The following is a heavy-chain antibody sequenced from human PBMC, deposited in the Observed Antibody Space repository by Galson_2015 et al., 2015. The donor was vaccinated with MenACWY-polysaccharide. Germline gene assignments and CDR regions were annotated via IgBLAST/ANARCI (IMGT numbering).Heavy chain of an antibody. CDR3: ARATYDYGSGTWQN. CDR2: INPDASEK. V-gene: IGHV3-7*01. J-gene: IGHJ4*02. Sequence: SLRLSCAASGFTFSNYWMVWVRQALGKGLEWVANINPDASEKYYVDSVKSRFTISRDNAKDSLSLQMNSLRAEDTAVYYCARATYDYGSGTWQNWGQGTQVTVSS. CDR1: GFTFSNYW. D-gene: IGHD3-10*01.